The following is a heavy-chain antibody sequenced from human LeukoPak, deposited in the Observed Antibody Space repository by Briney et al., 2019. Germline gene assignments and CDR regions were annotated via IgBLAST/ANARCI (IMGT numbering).Heavy chain of an antibody. CDR1: GYTFTSYY. CDR2: INPNSGGT. Sequence: ASVKVSCKASGYTFTSYYMHWVRQAPGQGLEWMGWINPNSGGTNYAQKFQGRVTMTRDTSISTAYMELSRLRSDDTAVYYCARVNVLRYFDWFRGGYFDYWGQGTLVTVSS. D-gene: IGHD3-9*01. CDR3: ARVNVLRYFDWFRGGYFDY. J-gene: IGHJ4*02. V-gene: IGHV1-2*02.